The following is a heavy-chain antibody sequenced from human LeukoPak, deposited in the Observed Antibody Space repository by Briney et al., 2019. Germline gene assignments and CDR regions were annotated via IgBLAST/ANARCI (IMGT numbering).Heavy chain of an antibody. CDR3: ARGTPGSGSYYYSGMDV. CDR2: MNPNSGNT. D-gene: IGHD1-26*01. V-gene: IGHV1-8*01. CDR1: GYIFTSYD. J-gene: IGHJ6*02. Sequence: ASLKVSCKASGYIFTSYDINWVRQATGQGLEWMGWMNPNSGNTGYAQKFQGRVTMTRNTSISTAYMELSSLRSEDTAVYYCARGTPGSGSYYYSGMDVCGQGSTVTVSS.